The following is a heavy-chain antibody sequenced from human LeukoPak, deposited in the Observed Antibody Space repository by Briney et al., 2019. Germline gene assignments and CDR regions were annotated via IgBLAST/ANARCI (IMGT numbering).Heavy chain of an antibody. V-gene: IGHV3-30*18. CDR1: GFTFSSYG. Sequence: GGSLRLSCAASGFTFSSYGMHWVRQAPGKGLEWVAVISYDGSNKYYADSVKGRFTISRGNSKNTLYLQMNSLRAEDTAVYYCAKDRDDSSLDYWGQGTLVTVSS. D-gene: IGHD6-13*01. CDR2: ISYDGSNK. J-gene: IGHJ4*02. CDR3: AKDRDDSSLDY.